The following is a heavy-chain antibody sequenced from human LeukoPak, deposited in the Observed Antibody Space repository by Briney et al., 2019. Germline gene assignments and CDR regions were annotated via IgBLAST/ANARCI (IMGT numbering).Heavy chain of an antibody. V-gene: IGHV1-2*02. Sequence: ASVKVSCKASGYTFTGYYMHWVRQAPGQGLEWMGWINPNSGGTNYAQEFQGRVTMTRDTSISTAYLELSRQRSDDTAAYYCARDKRHLYSGSNPNWGQGTLVTVSS. CDR1: GYTFTGYY. CDR3: ARDKRHLYSGSNPN. J-gene: IGHJ4*02. CDR2: INPNSGGT. D-gene: IGHD1-26*01.